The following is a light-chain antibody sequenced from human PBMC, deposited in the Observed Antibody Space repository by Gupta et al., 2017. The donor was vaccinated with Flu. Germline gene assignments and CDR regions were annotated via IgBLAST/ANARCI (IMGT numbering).Light chain of an antibody. Sequence: VTISCTVSNSKIGVDFDVHWYQQLPGAAPKLLIYGNANRPSGVPDRFSGSKSGTSASLAITGLQAEDEAYYYCQSFDNSLSGSVFGGGTKLTVL. CDR1: NSKIGVDFD. V-gene: IGLV1-40*01. CDR2: GNA. CDR3: QSFDNSLSGSV. J-gene: IGLJ3*02.